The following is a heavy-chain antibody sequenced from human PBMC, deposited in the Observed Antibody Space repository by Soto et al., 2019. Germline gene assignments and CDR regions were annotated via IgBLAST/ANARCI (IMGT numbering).Heavy chain of an antibody. CDR1: GFSFSSYG. V-gene: IGHV3-33*01. CDR3: ARLKDGYLYYFDY. D-gene: IGHD5-18*01. Sequence: QVQLVESGGGVVQPGRSLRLSCAASGFSFSSYGMHWVRQAPDKGLEWVAVIWYDGSNKYYADSVKGRFTISRDNSKNTLYLQMNSLRAEDTAVYYCARLKDGYLYYFDYWGQGTLVTVSS. CDR2: IWYDGSNK. J-gene: IGHJ4*02.